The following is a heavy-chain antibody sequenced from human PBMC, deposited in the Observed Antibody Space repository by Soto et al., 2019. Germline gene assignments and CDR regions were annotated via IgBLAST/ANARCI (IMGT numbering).Heavy chain of an antibody. CDR2: VHHSVTT. CDR1: GGPVGYTSFY. V-gene: IGHV4-39*02. CDR3: ARDTSSTSLRAEYFQF. D-gene: IGHD6-13*01. Sequence: ASETLSLTCDVSGGPVGYTSFYRGWLRQSPGKGLEWIGSVHHSVTTYYNPSLKGRVTISMDTSKNQFSLRLTSVTAADTAVYYCARDTSSTSLRAEYFQFWGQGTQVTVSS. J-gene: IGHJ1*01.